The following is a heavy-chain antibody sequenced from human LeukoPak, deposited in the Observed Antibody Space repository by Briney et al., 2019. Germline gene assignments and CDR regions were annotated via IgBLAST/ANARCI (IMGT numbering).Heavy chain of an antibody. CDR1: GFIFSVYA. V-gene: IGHV3-23*01. D-gene: IGHD6-19*01. J-gene: IGHJ4*02. Sequence: GGSLRLSCAASGFIFSVYAMSWVRQAPGKGLEWVSGISGSGGSTYYADSVKGRFTISRDNSKNTLYLQMSSLRAEDTAVYYCASGWYYFDYWGQGTLVTVSS. CDR3: ASGWYYFDY. CDR2: ISGSGGST.